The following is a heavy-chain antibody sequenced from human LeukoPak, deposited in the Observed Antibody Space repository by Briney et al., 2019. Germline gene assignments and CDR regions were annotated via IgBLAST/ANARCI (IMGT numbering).Heavy chain of an antibody. J-gene: IGHJ4*02. V-gene: IGHV4-59*01. Sequence: GSLRLSCAASGFTFDDYAMHWVRQAPGKGLEWIGYIYYRVTSDYNPSLKSRVTMSVDMSTRQISLKLSSVTAADTAVYYCARAVGGDGSGSLWGPGTLVTVSS. CDR1: GFTFDDYA. CDR2: IYYRVTS. CDR3: ARAVGGDGSGSL. D-gene: IGHD3-10*01.